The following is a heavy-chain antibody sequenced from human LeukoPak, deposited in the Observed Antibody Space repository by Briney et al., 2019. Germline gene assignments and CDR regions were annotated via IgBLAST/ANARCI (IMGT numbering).Heavy chain of an antibody. CDR2: ISDSGDDT. V-gene: IGHV3-43*02. CDR3: AKDIENSSGWYEGVDY. D-gene: IGHD6-19*01. CDR1: GFTFSNYV. J-gene: IGHJ4*02. Sequence: GGSLRLSCTGSGFTFSNYVMSWVRQAPGKRLEWVSGISDSGDDTDYADSVKGRFTISRDNSKNSLFLQMNSLGTEDTALYYCAKDIENSSGWYEGVDYWGQGTLVTVSS.